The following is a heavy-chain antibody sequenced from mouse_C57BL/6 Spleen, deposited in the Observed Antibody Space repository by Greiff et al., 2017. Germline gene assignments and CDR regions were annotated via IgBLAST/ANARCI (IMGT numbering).Heavy chain of an antibody. CDR2: IDPETGGT. Sequence: QVQLQQSGAELVRPGASVTLSCKASGYTFTDYEMHWVKQTPVHGLEWIGAIDPETGGTAYNQKFKGKAILTADKSSSTAYMELRSLTSEDSAVDYCTRIYYGNYWFAYWGQGTLVTVSA. J-gene: IGHJ3*01. CDR3: TRIYYGNYWFAY. CDR1: GYTFTDYE. D-gene: IGHD2-1*01. V-gene: IGHV1-15*01.